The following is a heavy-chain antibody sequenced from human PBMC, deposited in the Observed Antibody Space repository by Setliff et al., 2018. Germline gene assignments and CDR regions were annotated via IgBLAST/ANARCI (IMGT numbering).Heavy chain of an antibody. Sequence: EASVKVSCKASGYTFTNYDINWLRQAPGQGLEWMGWMNPNTGDTEYADNFQGRITITRDASITTAYMELTSLRSEDTALYYCARGRHRFSIRSNWFDPWVPETLLVTVSS. CDR2: MNPNTGDT. V-gene: IGHV1-8*01. CDR1: GYTFTNYD. D-gene: IGHD3-3*02. CDR3: ARGRHRFSIRSNWFDP. J-gene: IGHJ5*02.